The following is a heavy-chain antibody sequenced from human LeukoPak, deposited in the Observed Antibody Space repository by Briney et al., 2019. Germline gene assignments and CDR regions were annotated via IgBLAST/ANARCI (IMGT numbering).Heavy chain of an antibody. Sequence: GGSLRLSCAASGFTFEHHGMAWVRQVPGKGLEWVAGLSWNSEVIVYADSVKGRFTVSRDNAKGSLFLQMNSLRAEDTAVYYCARDLIHRSGEADYWGQGTLVTVSS. CDR1: GFTFEHHG. J-gene: IGHJ4*02. V-gene: IGHV3-20*04. CDR3: ARDLIHRSGEADY. CDR2: LSWNSEVI. D-gene: IGHD3-22*01.